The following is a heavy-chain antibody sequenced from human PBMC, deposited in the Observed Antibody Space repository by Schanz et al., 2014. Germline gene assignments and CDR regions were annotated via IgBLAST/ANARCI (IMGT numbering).Heavy chain of an antibody. J-gene: IGHJ4*02. CDR2: IYSSGST. Sequence: QVQLVESGGGVVRPGRSLRLSCATSGFTFSRFGMHWVRQAPGKGPEWVSTIYSSGSTYYADSVRGRFTISRDNSMNTVYLQMNSLRAEDTALYYCARDSGSSSWYPSDYWGQGTLVTVSS. V-gene: IGHV3-NL1*01. CDR3: ARDSGSSSWYPSDY. D-gene: IGHD6-13*01. CDR1: GFTFSRFG.